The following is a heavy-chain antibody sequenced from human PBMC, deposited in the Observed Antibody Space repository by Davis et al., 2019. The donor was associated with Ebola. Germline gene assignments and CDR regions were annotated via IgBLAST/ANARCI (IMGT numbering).Heavy chain of an antibody. V-gene: IGHV1-46*01. CDR1: GYTLSDLS. CDR3: GILFSGFDY. J-gene: IGHJ4*02. D-gene: IGHD3-10*01. Sequence: ASVKVSCKVSGYTLSDLSIHWVRQAPGQGLEWMGVINPSGGGTSYAQKFEDRVTVTRDTSTSTVYVELSSLRSDDTAVYYCGILFSGFDYWGQGTLVTVSS. CDR2: INPSGGGT.